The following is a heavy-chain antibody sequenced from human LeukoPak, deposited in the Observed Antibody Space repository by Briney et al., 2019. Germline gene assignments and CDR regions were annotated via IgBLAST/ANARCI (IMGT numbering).Heavy chain of an antibody. CDR1: GFSFSSCW. J-gene: IGHJ4*02. D-gene: IGHD3-10*01. CDR2: INGDGSST. CDR3: ARAVSGHYGMFDY. Sequence: GGSLRLSCAASGFSFSSCWMHWVRQAPGKGLVWVSRINGDGSSTSYADSVRGRFTISRDNAKSTVYLQMNSLRAEDTAVYYCARAVSGHYGMFDYWGQGTLVTVSS. V-gene: IGHV3-74*01.